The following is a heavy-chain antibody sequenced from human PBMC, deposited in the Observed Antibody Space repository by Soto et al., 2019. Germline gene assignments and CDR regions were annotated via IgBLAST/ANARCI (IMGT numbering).Heavy chain of an antibody. V-gene: IGHV3-23*01. D-gene: IGHD2-15*01. Sequence: GGSLRLSCAASGVTFCSYAMSWVRQAPGKGLEWVSAISSSGGSTYYADSVKGRFTISRDNSRTTLYLQMNRLRAEDTAVYYCASWGYCSSGSCSLYYLDYWGQGTLVTVSS. CDR3: ASWGYCSSGSCSLYYLDY. CDR1: GVTFCSYA. CDR2: ISSSGGST. J-gene: IGHJ4*02.